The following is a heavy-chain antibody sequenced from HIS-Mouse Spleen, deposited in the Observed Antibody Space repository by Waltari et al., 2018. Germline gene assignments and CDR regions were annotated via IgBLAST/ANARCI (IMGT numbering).Heavy chain of an antibody. Sequence: EVQLVESGGGLVQPGRSLRLSCAASGFTFDDYAMHWVRQAPGKGREWVSGISWNSGSIGYADSVKGRFTISRDNAKNSLYLQMNSLRAEDTALYYCAKGYCSGGSCYRYSGAFDIWGQGTMVTVSS. D-gene: IGHD2-15*01. CDR2: ISWNSGSI. J-gene: IGHJ3*02. CDR3: AKGYCSGGSCYRYSGAFDI. CDR1: GFTFDDYA. V-gene: IGHV3-9*01.